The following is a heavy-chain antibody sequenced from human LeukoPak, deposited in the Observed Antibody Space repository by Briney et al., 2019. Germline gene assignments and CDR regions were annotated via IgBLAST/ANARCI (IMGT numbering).Heavy chain of an antibody. CDR2: IYYSGST. Sequence: SETLSLTCTVSGGSISSSSYYWGWIRQPPGKGLEWIGSIYYSGSTYYNPSLKSRVTISVDTSKNQFSLKLSSVTAADTAVYYCARRSYGLDYWGQGTLVTVSS. D-gene: IGHD3-10*01. J-gene: IGHJ4*02. CDR1: GGSISSSSYY. V-gene: IGHV4-39*01. CDR3: ARRSYGLDY.